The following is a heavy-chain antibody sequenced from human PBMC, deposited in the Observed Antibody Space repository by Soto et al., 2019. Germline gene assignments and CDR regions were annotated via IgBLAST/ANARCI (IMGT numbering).Heavy chain of an antibody. J-gene: IGHJ4*02. V-gene: IGHV3-7*03. Sequence: GGSLRLSCAASGFTLSSYWMSWVCQAPGKGLEWVANIKQDGSEKYYVDSVKGRFTISRDNAKNSLYLQMNSLRAEDTAVYYCARAGSASFDYWGQGTLVTVSS. CDR2: IKQDGSEK. D-gene: IGHD6-19*01. CDR1: GFTLSSYW. CDR3: ARAGSASFDY.